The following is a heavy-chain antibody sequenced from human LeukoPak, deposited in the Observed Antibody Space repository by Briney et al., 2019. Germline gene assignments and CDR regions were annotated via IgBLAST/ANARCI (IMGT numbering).Heavy chain of an antibody. J-gene: IGHJ4*02. D-gene: IGHD2-15*01. CDR2: ISSSSSYI. V-gene: IGHV3-21*04. CDR3: ARSGYCSGGSCPHPFDY. CDR1: GFTFSSYS. Sequence: PGGSPRLSCAASGFTFSSYSMNWVRQAPGKGLEWVSSISSSSSYIYYADSVKGRFTISRDNAKNSLYLQMNSLGAEDTAVYYCARSGYCSGGSCPHPFDYWGQGTLVTVSS.